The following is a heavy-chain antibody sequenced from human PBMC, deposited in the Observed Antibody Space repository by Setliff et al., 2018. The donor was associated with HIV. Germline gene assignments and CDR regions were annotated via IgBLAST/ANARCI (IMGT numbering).Heavy chain of an antibody. V-gene: IGHV4-38-2*02. CDR1: GYSISSGYY. J-gene: IGHJ4*02. Sequence: SETLSLTCTVSGYSISSGYYWGWIRQPPGKGLEWIGSIYHSGSTYYNPSLKSRVTISVDTSKNQFSLKLSSVTAADTAVYYCARVRNDILTGYEVAGDYWGQGTLVTVSS. CDR3: ARVRNDILTGYEVAGDY. D-gene: IGHD3-9*01. CDR2: IYHSGST.